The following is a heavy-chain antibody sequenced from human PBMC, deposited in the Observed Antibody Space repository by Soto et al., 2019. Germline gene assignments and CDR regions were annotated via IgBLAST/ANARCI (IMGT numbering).Heavy chain of an antibody. Sequence: GGSLRLSCAASGFTFDDYAMDWVRQAPGKXLEWVSGISWNSGSIGYADSVKGRFTISRDNAKNSLYLQMSSLRAEDTALYYCAKGLLGYCSSTSCFQFDYWGQGTLVTVSS. CDR3: AKGLLGYCSSTSCFQFDY. CDR2: ISWNSGSI. D-gene: IGHD2-2*01. J-gene: IGHJ4*02. V-gene: IGHV3-9*01. CDR1: GFTFDDYA.